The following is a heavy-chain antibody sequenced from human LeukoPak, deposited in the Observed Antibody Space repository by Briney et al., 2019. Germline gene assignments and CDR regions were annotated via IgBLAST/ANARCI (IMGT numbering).Heavy chain of an antibody. V-gene: IGHV3-30*04. CDR1: GFSFGTYA. Sequence: PGKSLRLSCAASGFSFGTYAMHWVRQAPGKGLEWVALILYDGSLENTADSVRGRFIISRDNSKNTLFLQMNSLRIEDTAVHYCARGAILGGYNLIDDWGQGTLVTVSS. D-gene: IGHD1-26*01. J-gene: IGHJ4*02. CDR2: ILYDGSLE. CDR3: ARGAILGGYNLIDD.